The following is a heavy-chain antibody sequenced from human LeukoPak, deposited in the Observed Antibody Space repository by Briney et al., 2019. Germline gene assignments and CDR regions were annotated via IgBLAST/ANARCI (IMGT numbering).Heavy chain of an antibody. D-gene: IGHD3-10*01. CDR1: GYTFTSYD. Sequence: ASVKVSCKASGYTFTSYDINWVRQATGQGLEWMGWMNPNSGNTGYAQKFQGRVTMTRNTSISTAYMELSSATAADTAVYYCARDGAGSGSYYNRGFDYWGQGTLVTVSS. V-gene: IGHV1-8*01. CDR2: MNPNSGNT. J-gene: IGHJ4*02. CDR3: ARDGAGSGSYYNRGFDY.